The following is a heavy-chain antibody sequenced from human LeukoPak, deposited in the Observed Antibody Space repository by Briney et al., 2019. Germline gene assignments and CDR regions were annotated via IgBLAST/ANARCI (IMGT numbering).Heavy chain of an antibody. D-gene: IGHD2-2*01. CDR2: INSTSSYI. Sequence: GGSLRLSCAVSGFTFSSYSMNWVRQAPGKGLEWVSSINSTSSYIYYADSVKGRFTISRDNAKNSLYLQMNSLRAEDTAVYYCARVRADIVVVPAANHYYYIDVWGKGTTVTVSS. J-gene: IGHJ6*03. CDR1: GFTFSSYS. CDR3: ARVRADIVVVPAANHYYYIDV. V-gene: IGHV3-21*01.